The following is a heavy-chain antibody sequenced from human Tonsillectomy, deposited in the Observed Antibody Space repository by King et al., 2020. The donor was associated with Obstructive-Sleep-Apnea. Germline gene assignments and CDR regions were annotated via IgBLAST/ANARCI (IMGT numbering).Heavy chain of an antibody. J-gene: IGHJ4*02. CDR2: NYHGGST. V-gene: IGHV4-4*02. CDR3: ASSGWYYTPFDY. Sequence: VQLQESGPGLVKPSGTLSLTCAVSGGSISSNYWWSCVRQSPGKGLEWVGKNYHGGSTNYNPSLKSRVTISLDKSKNQIFLKLTSVTAADTAVYYCASSGWYYTPFDYWGQGTLVTVSS. CDR1: GGSISSNYW. D-gene: IGHD6-19*01.